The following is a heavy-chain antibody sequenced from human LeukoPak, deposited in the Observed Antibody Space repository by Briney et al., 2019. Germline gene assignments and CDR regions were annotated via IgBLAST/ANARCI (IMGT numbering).Heavy chain of an antibody. CDR2: ITGSGGST. Sequence: GGTLRLSCAASGFTFSNYGLSWVRQAPGKGLEWVSGITGSGGSTYYAHSLKGRVSLSTANAKNSLYLLMNSLRVEDTAVYYCARRRDGYTYDAFDIWGQGTMVTVSS. D-gene: IGHD5-24*01. CDR3: ARRRDGYTYDAFDI. CDR1: GFTFSNYG. V-gene: IGHV3-23*01. J-gene: IGHJ3*02.